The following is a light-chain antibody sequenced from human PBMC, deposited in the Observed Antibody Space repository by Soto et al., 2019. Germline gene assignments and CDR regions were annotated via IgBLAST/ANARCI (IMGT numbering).Light chain of an antibody. Sequence: QSGLTPPASESGSPGQSITISCTGTSSDVGNYNYVSWYQQHPGKAPKLMIYEVSNRPSGVSNRFSGSKSGNTASLTISGLQAEDEAAYYCSSYTSSTNYVFGAGTKVT. CDR2: EVS. J-gene: IGLJ1*01. V-gene: IGLV2-14*01. CDR1: SSDVGNYNY. CDR3: SSYTSSTNYV.